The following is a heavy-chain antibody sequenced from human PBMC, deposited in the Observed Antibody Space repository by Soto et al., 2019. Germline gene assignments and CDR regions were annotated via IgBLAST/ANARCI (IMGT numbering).Heavy chain of an antibody. CDR1: NGSITSGNW. V-gene: IGHV4-4*02. J-gene: IGHJ5*02. CDR3: ARVWGALAPIAGWFGP. CDR2: IYQTGST. Sequence: QVQLQESGPGLVKPSGTLSLTCAVSNGSITSGNWWSWVRQPPGKGLEWIGDIYQTGSTNYNPSLRSRVTISVYKSKNNFSLSLSSVTAADTAVYFCARVWGALAPIAGWFGPWGRGSLVTVSS. D-gene: IGHD3-16*01.